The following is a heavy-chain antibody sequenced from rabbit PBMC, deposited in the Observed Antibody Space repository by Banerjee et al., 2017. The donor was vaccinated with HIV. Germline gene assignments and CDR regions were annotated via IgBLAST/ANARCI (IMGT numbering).Heavy chain of an antibody. V-gene: IGHV1S40*01. CDR3: ARDTGTSFSTYGMDL. J-gene: IGHJ6*01. Sequence: LVEYGGDVVQPGASLTLTCTASGFDFSAYTFMCWVRQAPGKGLEWIACIDSGSRDFAYYASWAKGRFTISKTSSTTVTPQMTSLTVADTATYFCARDTGTSFSTYGMDLWGPGTLVTVS. CDR1: GFDFSAYTF. D-gene: IGHD8-1*01. CDR2: IDSGSRDFA.